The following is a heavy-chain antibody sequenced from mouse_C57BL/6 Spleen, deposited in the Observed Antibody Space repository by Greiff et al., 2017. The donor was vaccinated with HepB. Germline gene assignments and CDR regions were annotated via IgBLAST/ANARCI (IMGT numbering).Heavy chain of an antibody. Sequence: VQLQQSGPELVKPGASVKISCKASGYAFSSSWMNWVKQRPGKGLEWIGRIYPGDGDTNYNGKFKGKATLTAVKSSSTAYMQLSSLTSEDSAVYFCARNYYGNAMDYWGQGTSVTVSS. CDR2: IYPGDGDT. CDR3: ARNYYGNAMDY. CDR1: GYAFSSSW. J-gene: IGHJ4*01. V-gene: IGHV1-82*01. D-gene: IGHD1-1*01.